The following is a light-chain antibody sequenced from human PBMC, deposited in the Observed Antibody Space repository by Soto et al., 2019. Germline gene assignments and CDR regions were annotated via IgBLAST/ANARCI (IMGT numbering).Light chain of an antibody. CDR2: DVS. CDR3: SSYTSSSTLEV. V-gene: IGLV2-14*01. J-gene: IGLJ1*01. Sequence: QSALTQPASVSGSPGQSISISCTGTSSDVGGYAYVSWFQQHPGKAPKLMIYDVSYRPSGVSNRFSGSKSGNTASLTISGLQAEDEAEYYCSSYTSSSTLEVFGTGTKLTVL. CDR1: SSDVGGYAY.